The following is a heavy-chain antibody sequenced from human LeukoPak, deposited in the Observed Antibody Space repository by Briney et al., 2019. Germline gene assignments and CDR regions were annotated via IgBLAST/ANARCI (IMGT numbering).Heavy chain of an antibody. CDR1: GYSFTSHW. Sequence: GESLKISCKGSGYSFTSHWIGWVRQMPGKGLEWMGIIYPGDSESRYSPSFQGQVTIPADKSISTAYLQWSSLKASDTAIYYCATSAGSSSSWEFDYWGQGTLVTVSS. V-gene: IGHV5-51*01. CDR3: ATSAGSSSSWEFDY. D-gene: IGHD6-13*01. CDR2: IYPGDSES. J-gene: IGHJ4*02.